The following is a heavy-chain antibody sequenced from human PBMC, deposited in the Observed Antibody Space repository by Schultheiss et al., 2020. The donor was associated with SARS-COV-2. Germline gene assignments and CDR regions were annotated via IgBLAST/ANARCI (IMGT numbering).Heavy chain of an antibody. D-gene: IGHD5-18*01. CDR1: GFTVSSNY. Sequence: GGSLRLSCAASGFTVSSNYMSWVRQAPGKGLEWVSGISWNSGSIGYADSVKGRFTISRDNAKNSLYLQMNSLRAEDTALYYCARSDGYSYGRPFDYWGQGTLVTVSS. CDR2: ISWNSGSI. J-gene: IGHJ4*02. V-gene: IGHV3-9*01. CDR3: ARSDGYSYGRPFDY.